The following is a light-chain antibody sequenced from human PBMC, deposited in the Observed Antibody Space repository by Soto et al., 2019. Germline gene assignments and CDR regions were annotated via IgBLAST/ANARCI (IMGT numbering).Light chain of an antibody. V-gene: IGKV2-30*02. CDR3: MQALQTPWT. Sequence: DVVMTQSPLSLPVTLGQPSSISCSSNQSLVHSDGIAYFSWFQQRPGRSPRRLIYKVSNRASGVPDRFSATQSGTTFTLKISSVEAEDVGVYYCMQALQTPWTFGQGTKVDIK. J-gene: IGKJ1*01. CDR2: KVS. CDR1: QSLVHSDGIAY.